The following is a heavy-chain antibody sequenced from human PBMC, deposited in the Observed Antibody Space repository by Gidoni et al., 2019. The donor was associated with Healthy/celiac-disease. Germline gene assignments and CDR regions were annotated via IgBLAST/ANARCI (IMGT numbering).Heavy chain of an antibody. D-gene: IGHD3-22*01. J-gene: IGHJ4*02. Sequence: QVQLQESGPGLVKPSDTLSLTCAVSGYSISSGYYWGWIRQPPGKGLEWIGSIYHSGSTYYNPSLKSRVTISVDTSKNQFSLKLSSVTAADTAVYYCARDRNYYDSSGYYEFDYWGQGTLVTVSS. V-gene: IGHV4-38-2*02. CDR3: ARDRNYYDSSGYYEFDY. CDR1: GYSISSGYY. CDR2: IYHSGST.